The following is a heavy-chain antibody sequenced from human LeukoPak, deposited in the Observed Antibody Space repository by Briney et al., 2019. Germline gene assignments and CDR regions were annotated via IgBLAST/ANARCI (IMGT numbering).Heavy chain of an antibody. CDR1: GFTFSSYA. V-gene: IGHV3-21*05. D-gene: IGHD2-8*01. CDR2: ISSSSSYT. CDR3: ARAIGLRGTNGVPIPVGYFDY. Sequence: PGGSLRLSCAASGFTFSSYAMSWVRQAPGKGLEWVSYISSSSSYTNYADSVKGRFTISRDNAKNSLYLQMNSLRAEDTAVYYCARAIGLRGTNGVPIPVGYFDYWGQGTLVTVSS. J-gene: IGHJ4*02.